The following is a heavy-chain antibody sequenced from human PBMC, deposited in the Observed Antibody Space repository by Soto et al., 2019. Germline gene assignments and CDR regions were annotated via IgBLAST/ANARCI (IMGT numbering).Heavy chain of an antibody. CDR2: IAQDESER. CDR1: GFTFSNYW. Sequence: EVQLVESGGGLVQPGGSLRLSCAASGFTFSNYWMTWVRQAPGKGLEWVANIAQDESERNYLDSVKGRFTISRANAANSLYLKINSLKAEDMAVYYCARDPSPVYSNVWYDVVDMLGRGTVVTVSS. J-gene: IGHJ3*02. D-gene: IGHD6-19*01. V-gene: IGHV3-7*01. CDR3: ARDPSPVYSNVWYDVVDM.